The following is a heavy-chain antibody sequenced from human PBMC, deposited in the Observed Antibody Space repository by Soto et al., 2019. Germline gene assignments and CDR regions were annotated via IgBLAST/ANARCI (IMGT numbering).Heavy chain of an antibody. D-gene: IGHD2-2*01. V-gene: IGHV1-46*01. CDR3: ASEDIVVVPAATEEGYYYYGMDV. J-gene: IGHJ6*02. CDR2: INPSGGST. CDR1: GYTFTSYY. Sequence: ASVKVSCKASGYTFTSYYMHWVRQAPGQGLEWMGIINPSGGSTSYAQKFQGRVTMTRDTSTSTVYMELSSLRSEDTAVYYCASEDIVVVPAATEEGYYYYGMDVWGRGTTVTVSS.